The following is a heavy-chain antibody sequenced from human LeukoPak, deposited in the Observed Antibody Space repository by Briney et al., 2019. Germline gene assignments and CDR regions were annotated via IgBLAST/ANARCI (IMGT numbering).Heavy chain of an antibody. CDR1: GVIFSTYA. CDR3: SKDQRY. D-gene: IGHD1-1*01. V-gene: IGHV3-23*01. Sequence: GGSLRLSCADSGVIFSTYAMSWVRQAPGKGLEWVSSISGSDDNTYYADSVKGRFTISRDSSKNTLYLQMDGLRAEDSALYYCSKDQRYWGQGTLVTVSS. CDR2: ISGSDDNT. J-gene: IGHJ4*02.